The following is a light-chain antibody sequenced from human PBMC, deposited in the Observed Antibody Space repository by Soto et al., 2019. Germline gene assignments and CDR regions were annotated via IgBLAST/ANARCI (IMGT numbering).Light chain of an antibody. J-gene: IGKJ4*01. CDR2: DVS. CDR3: QQRSVWPPT. CDR1: QSVSSY. V-gene: IGKV3-11*01. Sequence: EIVLTQSPVTLSLSPGERATLSCRASQSVSSYSAWYQQNPGQAPRLLIYDVSNRATGIPARFSGSGSGTDFTLTISSLEPEDLGIYYCQQRSVWPPTFGGGTTVEIK.